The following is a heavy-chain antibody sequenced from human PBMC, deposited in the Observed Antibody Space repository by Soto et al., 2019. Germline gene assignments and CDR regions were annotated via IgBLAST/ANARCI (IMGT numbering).Heavy chain of an antibody. J-gene: IGHJ1*01. Sequence: GASVKVSCKASGYTFTTYDIHWVRQAPGQRLEWMGWIKTGNGNTKYSQEFQDRVTISSDTSATTAYMELSSLRSEDTAVYYCARETGSGYQYLGYFHHWGQGTLVTVS. CDR3: ARETGSGYQYLGYFHH. CDR2: IKTGNGNT. V-gene: IGHV1-3*04. D-gene: IGHD3-22*01. CDR1: GYTFTTYD.